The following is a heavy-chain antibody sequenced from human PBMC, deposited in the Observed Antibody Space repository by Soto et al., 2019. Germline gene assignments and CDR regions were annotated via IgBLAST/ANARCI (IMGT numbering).Heavy chain of an antibody. J-gene: IGHJ4*02. D-gene: IGHD3-16*01. Sequence: QVQLQESGPGLVKPSQTLSLTCTVSGGSISSGGYYWSWIRQHPGKALELIGYIYYSGSTYYNPSLKSRVSISLDTSKNQFSLRLNSVTAADTAVYYCARLWGYGGNSRFDYWGQGTLVIDSS. CDR3: ARLWGYGGNSRFDY. CDR2: IYYSGST. CDR1: GGSISSGGYY. V-gene: IGHV4-31*03.